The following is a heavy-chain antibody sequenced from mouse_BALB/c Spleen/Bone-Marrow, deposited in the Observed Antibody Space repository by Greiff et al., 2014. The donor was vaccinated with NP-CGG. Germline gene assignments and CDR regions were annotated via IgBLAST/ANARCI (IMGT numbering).Heavy chain of an antibody. CDR2: IYPSDSYT. CDR3: TRQYSNYYAMDY. V-gene: IGHV1S126*01. D-gene: IGHD2-5*01. Sequence: QVQLKQSGAELVRPGASVKVSCKASGYTFTSYWINWVKQRPGQGLEWIGNIYPSDSYTNYNQNFKDKATLTVDKSSSTAYMQLSSPTSEDSAVYYCTRQYSNYYAMDYWGQGTSVTVSS. CDR1: GYTFTSYW. J-gene: IGHJ4*01.